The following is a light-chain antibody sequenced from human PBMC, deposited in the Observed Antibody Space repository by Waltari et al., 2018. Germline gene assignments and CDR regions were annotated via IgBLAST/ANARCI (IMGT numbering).Light chain of an antibody. J-gene: IGLJ3*02. CDR1: SSNIGSNY. CDR2: RDD. CDR3: ASWDDSLSALV. Sequence: QSVLTQAPSASETPGQRITISCSGSSSNIGSNYVSWYQHLPGAAPKLLIGRDDHRPSVVPDRFSGSRSGTSASLAISGLRSEDEADYYCASWDDSLSALVFGGGTKLTVL. V-gene: IGLV1-47*01.